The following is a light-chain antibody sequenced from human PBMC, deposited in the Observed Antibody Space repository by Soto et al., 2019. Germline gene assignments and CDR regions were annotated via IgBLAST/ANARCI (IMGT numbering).Light chain of an antibody. CDR2: ESS. Sequence: DIELTQSPSSLSASVGDSVTIACRSIQNINIYLNWYQQKPGNAPKLLIFESSSWQSGVPSRFSGSGSRRDLTLTISSLQREDFVTYFCQQTSTAPLTFGPGTKVDI. CDR3: QQTSTAPLT. CDR1: QNINIY. V-gene: IGKV1-39*01. J-gene: IGKJ3*01.